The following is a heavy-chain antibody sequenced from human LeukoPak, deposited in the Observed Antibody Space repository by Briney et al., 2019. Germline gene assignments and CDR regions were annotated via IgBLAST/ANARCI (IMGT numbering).Heavy chain of an antibody. CDR3: ARGGIRGNYYYGMDV. CDR1: GFTFSSYW. D-gene: IGHD2/OR15-2a*01. CDR2: IISDGSST. Sequence: GGSLRLSCAAPGFTFSSYWMHWVRQAPGKGLVWVSRIISDGSSTSYADSVKGRFTISRDNAKNTLYLQMNSLRAEDTAVYYCARGGIRGNYYYGMDVWGQGTTVTVSS. J-gene: IGHJ6*02. V-gene: IGHV3-74*01.